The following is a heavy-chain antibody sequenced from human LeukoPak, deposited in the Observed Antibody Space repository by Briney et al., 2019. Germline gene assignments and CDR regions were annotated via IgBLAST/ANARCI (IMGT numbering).Heavy chain of an antibody. D-gene: IGHD6-13*01. Sequence: SETLSLTCAVYGGSFSGYYWSWIRQPPGKGLEWIGEINHSGSTNYNPSLKSRVTISVDTSKNQFSLKLSSVTAADTAVYYCARDTSWYGLDYWGQGTLVTVSS. V-gene: IGHV4-34*01. CDR1: GGSFSGYY. CDR3: ARDTSWYGLDY. CDR2: INHSGST. J-gene: IGHJ4*02.